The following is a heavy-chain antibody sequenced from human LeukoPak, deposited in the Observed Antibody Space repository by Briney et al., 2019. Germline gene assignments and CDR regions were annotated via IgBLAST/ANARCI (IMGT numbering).Heavy chain of an antibody. CDR3: ARDNGDYVWANRY. V-gene: IGHV1-2*02. CDR2: INPNSGGT. D-gene: IGHD3-16*01. J-gene: IGHJ4*02. Sequence: GASVKVSCKASGYTFTGYYMHWVRQAPGQGLEWMGWINPNSGGTNYAQKFQGRVTMTRDTSISTAYMELSRLRSDDTAVYYCARDNGDYVWANRYWGQGTLVTVSS. CDR1: GYTFTGYY.